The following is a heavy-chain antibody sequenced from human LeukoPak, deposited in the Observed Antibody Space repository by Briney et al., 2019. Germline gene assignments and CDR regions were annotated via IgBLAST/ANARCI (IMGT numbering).Heavy chain of an antibody. D-gene: IGHD3-9*01. CDR2: INSDSGFT. J-gene: IGHJ5*02. CDR1: GYTFTGYY. V-gene: IGHV1-2*02. Sequence: GASVKVSCKASGYTFTGYYMNWVRQAPGQGHEWMGLINSDSGFTKYAQKFQGRVTMTRDTSITTVYMDLTRLTSDDTAVYYCARNFDMKGFDPWGQGTLVTVSS. CDR3: ARNFDMKGFDP.